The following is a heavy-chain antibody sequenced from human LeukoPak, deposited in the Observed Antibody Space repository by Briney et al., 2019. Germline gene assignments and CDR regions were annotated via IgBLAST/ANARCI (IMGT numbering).Heavy chain of an antibody. CDR3: ATHSPEWRYSGYYNFYYMDV. D-gene: IGHD5-12*01. J-gene: IGHJ6*03. Sequence: GASVKVSCRASGYTFTSYAISWVRQAPGQGLEWMGWISGYNGNTKYAQKFQGRVTMTTDTSTSTAYMELTSLRSDDTAVYFCATHSPEWRYSGYYNFYYMDVWGKGTTVTVSS. CDR1: GYTFTSYA. CDR2: ISGYNGNT. V-gene: IGHV1-18*01.